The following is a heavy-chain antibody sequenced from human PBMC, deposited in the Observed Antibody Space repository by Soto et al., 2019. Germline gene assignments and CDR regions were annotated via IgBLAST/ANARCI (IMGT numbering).Heavy chain of an antibody. CDR1: GFTFSSYT. V-gene: IGHV3-30*01. CDR3: ARDRLRLGELSLIGYFDY. CDR2: ISFDSSNK. Sequence: GGSLRLSCTGSGFTFSSYTMRWVRQAPGKGLEWVALISFDSSNKYYADSVKGRLSISRDNSKNTLFLQMDSLRPDDTAVYYCARDRLRLGELSLIGYFDYWGQGTLVTVSS. J-gene: IGHJ4*02. D-gene: IGHD3-16*02.